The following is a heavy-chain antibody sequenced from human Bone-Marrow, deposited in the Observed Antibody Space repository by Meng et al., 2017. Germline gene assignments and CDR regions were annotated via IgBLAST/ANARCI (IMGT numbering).Heavy chain of an antibody. Sequence: SETLSLTCTVSGGSISSGSYYWSWIRQPAGKGLEWIGRIYTSGSTNYNPSLKSRVTISVDTSKNQFSLKLSSVTAADTAVYDCARIDSSGWSNWFDPWGQGTLVTVSS. CDR1: GGSISSGSYY. J-gene: IGHJ5*02. V-gene: IGHV4-61*02. CDR3: ARIDSSGWSNWFDP. D-gene: IGHD6-13*01. CDR2: IYTSGST.